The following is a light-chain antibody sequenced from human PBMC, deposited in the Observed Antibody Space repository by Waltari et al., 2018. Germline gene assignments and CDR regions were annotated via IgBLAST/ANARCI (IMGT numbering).Light chain of an antibody. J-gene: IGKJ2*01. CDR3: HQYNNWPPFT. Sequence: EVVMTQSPATLSVSPGERVTLSCRASQNVNSNLAWYQQKPGQAPRLLIYGASTTATGIPARFSGSGSGTEFTLTISSLQSEDFAVYYCHQYNNWPPFTFGQGTKLEIK. CDR2: GAS. CDR1: QNVNSN. V-gene: IGKV3-15*01.